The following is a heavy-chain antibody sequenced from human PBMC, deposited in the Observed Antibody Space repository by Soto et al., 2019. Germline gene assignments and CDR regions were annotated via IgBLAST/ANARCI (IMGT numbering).Heavy chain of an antibody. CDR3: ARGLGRFLEWLLDY. D-gene: IGHD3-3*01. CDR1: GFTFSSYS. J-gene: IGHJ4*02. CDR2: ISSSSSTI. Sequence: LRLSCAASGFTFSSYSMNWVRQAPGKGLEWVSYISSSSSTIYYADSVKGRFTISRDNAKNSLYLQMNSLRDEDTAVYYCARGLGRFLEWLLDYWGQGTLVTVSS. V-gene: IGHV3-48*02.